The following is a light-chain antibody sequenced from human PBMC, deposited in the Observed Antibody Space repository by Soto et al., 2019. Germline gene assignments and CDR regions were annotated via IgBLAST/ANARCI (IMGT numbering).Light chain of an antibody. V-gene: IGKV1-12*02. CDR2: ATS. CDR1: QRVSSW. J-gene: IGKJ4*01. CDR3: QEANSFT. Sequence: DIQMTQSPSSVSASVGDRVTITCRASQRVSSWLAWYQQKPGEAPKLLIYATSSLQTGVPSRFSGSGSGTDFTLTIRSLQPEDFASYYCQEANSFTFGGGTKVEIK.